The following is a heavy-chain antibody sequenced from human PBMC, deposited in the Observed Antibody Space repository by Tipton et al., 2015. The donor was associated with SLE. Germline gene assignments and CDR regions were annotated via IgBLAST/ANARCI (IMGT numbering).Heavy chain of an antibody. D-gene: IGHD1-20*01. CDR3: ARHLRAHNWNY. J-gene: IGHJ4*02. Sequence: TLSLTCTVSGDSISGTTYSWAWIRQSPGKGLDWIGSVYYTGTTFYNPSLESRVTVSLDTSRNRFSLRLRSVTAADTAMYFCARHLRAHNWNYWGQGTLVTVSS. CDR2: VYYTGTT. CDR1: GDSISGTTYS. V-gene: IGHV4-39*01.